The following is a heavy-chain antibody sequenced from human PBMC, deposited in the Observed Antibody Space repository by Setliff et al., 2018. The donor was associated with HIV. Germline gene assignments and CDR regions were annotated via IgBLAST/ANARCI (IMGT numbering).Heavy chain of an antibody. Sequence: PSETLSLTCAVSGGSISSSHWWSCVRQPPGKGLEWIGEIHHSESTNYTPSLKSRVTISVDKSKNHFSLKLSSVTAADTAVYYCASQVPSMLGRSLGYWGQGTLVTVSS. D-gene: IGHD2-8*01. CDR3: ASQVPSMLGRSLGY. V-gene: IGHV4-4*02. J-gene: IGHJ4*02. CDR1: GGSISSSHW. CDR2: IHHSEST.